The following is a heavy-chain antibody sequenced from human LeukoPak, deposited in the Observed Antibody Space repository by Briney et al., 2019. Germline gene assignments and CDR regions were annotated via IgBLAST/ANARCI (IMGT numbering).Heavy chain of an antibody. Sequence: GGTLRLSCAASGFTFSSHGMNWVRQAPGKGLEWVSAISGSGGSTYYADSVKGRFTISRDNSKNTLYLQMNSLRAEDTAVYYCANRNTTEIAVASPAYFDYWGQGTLVTVSS. CDR2: ISGSGGST. J-gene: IGHJ4*02. D-gene: IGHD6-13*01. CDR3: ANRNTTEIAVASPAYFDY. CDR1: GFTFSSHG. V-gene: IGHV3-23*01.